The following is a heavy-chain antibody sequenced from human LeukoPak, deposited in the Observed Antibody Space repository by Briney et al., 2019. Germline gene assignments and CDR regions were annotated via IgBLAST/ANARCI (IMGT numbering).Heavy chain of an antibody. J-gene: IGHJ4*02. CDR2: ISYDGSNK. CDR3: ARVVTTMVARYFDY. Sequence: GGSLRLSCAASGFTFSSYAMHWVRQAPGKGLEWVAVISYDGSNKYYADSVKGRFTISRDNSKNTLYLQMNSLRAEDTAVYYCARVVTTMVARYFDYWGQGTLVTVSS. CDR1: GFTFSSYA. V-gene: IGHV3-30*04. D-gene: IGHD4/OR15-4a*01.